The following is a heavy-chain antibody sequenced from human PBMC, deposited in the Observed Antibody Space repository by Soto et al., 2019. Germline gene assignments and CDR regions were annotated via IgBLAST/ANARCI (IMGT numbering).Heavy chain of an antibody. V-gene: IGHV3-7*01. J-gene: IGHJ4*02. D-gene: IGHD2-21*01. CDR2: IKEDGSQK. CDR3: ETDFLGY. CDR1: GLTFSSHW. Sequence: EVQLVESGGGLVKPGGSLRLSCAASGLTFSSHWMSWVRQAPGKGLEWVANIKEDGSQKYYVDSVKGRFTISRDNTRNALYLQMNSLRTDDTAVDYCETDFLGYWGQGTLVSVSS.